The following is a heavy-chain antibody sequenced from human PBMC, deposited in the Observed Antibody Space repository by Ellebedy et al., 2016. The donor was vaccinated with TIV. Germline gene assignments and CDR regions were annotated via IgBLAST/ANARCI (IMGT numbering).Heavy chain of an antibody. V-gene: IGHV1-3*04. CDR2: VYTDNGNT. D-gene: IGHD1-26*01. J-gene: IGHJ3*01. Sequence: ASVKVSCKASGYTFTNYGISWVRQAPGQGLEWLGWVYTDNGNTKFSQTFQGRLTITRDPSASTAYVDLSSLKYEDTATYYCARATSERTFDFWGQGTVVTVSS. CDR3: ARATSERTFDF. CDR1: GYTFTNYG.